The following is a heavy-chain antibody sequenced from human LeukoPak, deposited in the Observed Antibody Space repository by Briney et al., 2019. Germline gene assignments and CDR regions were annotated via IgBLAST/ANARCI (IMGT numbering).Heavy chain of an antibody. J-gene: IGHJ6*03. CDR2: IYYSGST. V-gene: IGHV4-59*01. D-gene: IGHD4-23*01. CDR3: ARYYGGKSPKRVVYYYYYMDV. CDR1: GGSISSYY. Sequence: SSETLSLTCTVSGGSISSYYWSWIRQPPGKGLEWIGYIYYSGSTNYNPSLKSRVTISVDTSKNQFSLKLSSVTAADTAVYYCARYYGGKSPKRVVYYYYYMDVWGKGTTVTISS.